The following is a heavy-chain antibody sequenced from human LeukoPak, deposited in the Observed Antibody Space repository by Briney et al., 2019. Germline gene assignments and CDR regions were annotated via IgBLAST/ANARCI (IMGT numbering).Heavy chain of an antibody. CDR2: INPNSGGT. J-gene: IGHJ5*02. CDR1: GYTFTGCY. Sequence: VASVKVSCKASGYTFTGCYMHWVRQAPGQGLEWMGWINPNSGGTNYAQKFQGRVIMTRDTSISTAYMELSRLRSDDTAVYYCATPYYYDSSGYYWFDPWGQGTLVTVSS. D-gene: IGHD3-22*01. V-gene: IGHV1-2*02. CDR3: ATPYYYDSSGYYWFDP.